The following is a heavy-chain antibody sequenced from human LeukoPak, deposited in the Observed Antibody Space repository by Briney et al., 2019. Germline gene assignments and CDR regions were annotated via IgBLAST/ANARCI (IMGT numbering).Heavy chain of an antibody. J-gene: IGHJ4*02. Sequence: VGSLRVSCATAGFTCSSFTMNWVRQGPGKGLEWVSTISDGSRDTHYAGSVKGRFTISRDDYQNIVYLQMDSLRAEDTALYYCTTRLRNHFDYWGQGTQVTVSS. CDR3: TTRLRNHFDY. CDR1: GFTCSSFT. V-gene: IGHV3-23*01. D-gene: IGHD5-12*01. CDR2: ISDGSRDT.